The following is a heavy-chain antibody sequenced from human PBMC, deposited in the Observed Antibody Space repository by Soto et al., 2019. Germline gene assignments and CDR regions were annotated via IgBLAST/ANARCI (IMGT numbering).Heavy chain of an antibody. Sequence: GGSLRLSCVGSGFSLANYPMNLVRQTLGKGLEWISYTSPRGETLYYAESVEGRFTISRDNGRNSLFLQMNSLRDEDTALYFCAKGPHTNVGWPYYFHSWGQG. V-gene: IGHV3-48*02. J-gene: IGHJ4*02. CDR1: GFSLANYP. CDR3: AKGPHTNVGWPYYFHS. D-gene: IGHD6-19*01. CDR2: TSPRGETL.